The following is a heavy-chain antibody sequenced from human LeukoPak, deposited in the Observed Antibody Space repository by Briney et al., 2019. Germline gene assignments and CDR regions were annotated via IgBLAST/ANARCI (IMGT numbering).Heavy chain of an antibody. CDR3: ARVRFPADC. D-gene: IGHD2-2*01. J-gene: IGHJ4*02. CDR1: GFTFETYW. Sequence: GGSLRLSCAASGFTFETYWMSWVRQAPGKGLEWLANIKHNGREKYYVDSVKGRFTISRDNAKASLYLHMNSLRVEDTAIYYCARVRFPADCWGQGTLVTVSS. CDR2: IKHNGREK. V-gene: IGHV3-7*01.